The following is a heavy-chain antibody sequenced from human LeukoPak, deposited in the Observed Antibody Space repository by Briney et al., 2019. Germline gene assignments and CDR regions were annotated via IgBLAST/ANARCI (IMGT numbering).Heavy chain of an antibody. Sequence: SETLSLTCTVSGGSISSGGYYWSWIRQHPGKGLEWIGYIYYSGSTYYNPSLKSRVTISVDTSKNQFSLKLSSVTAVDTAVYYCARTSITMVRGAPGYYYGMDVWGQGTTVTVSS. J-gene: IGHJ6*02. V-gene: IGHV4-31*03. CDR1: GGSISSGGYY. CDR3: ARTSITMVRGAPGYYYGMDV. D-gene: IGHD3-10*01. CDR2: IYYSGST.